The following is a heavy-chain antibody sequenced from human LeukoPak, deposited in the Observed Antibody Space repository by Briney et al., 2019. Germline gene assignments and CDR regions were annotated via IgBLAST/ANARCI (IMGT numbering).Heavy chain of an antibody. CDR2: IKQDGSEK. CDR3: VGPNGAFDI. Sequence: GGSLRLSCAASGFTFSSYRMSWVRQAPGKGLEWVANIKQDGSEKYYVDSVKGRFTISRDNARNSLYLRMNSLRAEDTAVYYCVGPNGAFDIWGQGTMVTVSS. J-gene: IGHJ3*02. V-gene: IGHV3-7*01. CDR1: GFTFSSYR.